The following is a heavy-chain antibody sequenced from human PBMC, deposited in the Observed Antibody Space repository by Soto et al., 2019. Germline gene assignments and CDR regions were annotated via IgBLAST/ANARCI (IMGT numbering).Heavy chain of an antibody. CDR2: IYYSGST. CDR1: GGSVSSGSYY. Sequence: QVQLQESGPGLVKPSETLSLTCTVSGGSVSSGSYYWSWIRQPPGKGLEWIGYIYYSGSTNYNPSLKSRVTISVDTSKNQFSLKLSSVTAADTAVYYCATDGYCSGGSCYSPLDYWGQGTLVTVSS. V-gene: IGHV4-61*01. CDR3: ATDGYCSGGSCYSPLDY. J-gene: IGHJ4*02. D-gene: IGHD2-15*01.